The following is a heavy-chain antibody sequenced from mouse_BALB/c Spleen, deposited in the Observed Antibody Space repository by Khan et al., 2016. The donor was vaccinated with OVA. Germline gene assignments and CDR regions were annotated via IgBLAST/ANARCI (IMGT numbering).Heavy chain of an antibody. J-gene: IGHJ2*01. D-gene: IGHD1-1*01. CDR2: IKYSGRN. V-gene: IGHV3-2*02. Sequence: EVQLQDSGPGLVKPSQSLSLTCTVTGYSITSDYAWNWIRQFPGNKLEWMGYIKYSGRNSYNPSLESRISITRNTSKNRFFLQSSSVTTEDPATYYCASSGTITTLVATDSDYCDLVTTLTVSS. CDR1: GYSITSDYA. CDR3: ASSGTITTLVATDSDY.